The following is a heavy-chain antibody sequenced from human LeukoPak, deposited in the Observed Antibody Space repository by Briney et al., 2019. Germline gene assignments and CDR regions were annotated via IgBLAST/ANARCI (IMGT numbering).Heavy chain of an antibody. Sequence: SVKVSCKASGGTFSSYAISWVRQAPGQGLEWMGRIIPIFGTANYAQKFQGRVTITTDESTSTAYMELSSLRSEDAAVYYCAREARSVYSSGSHWGKWGQGTLVTVSS. V-gene: IGHV1-69*05. D-gene: IGHD3-22*01. CDR1: GGTFSSYA. CDR3: AREARSVYSSGSHWGK. J-gene: IGHJ4*02. CDR2: IIPIFGTA.